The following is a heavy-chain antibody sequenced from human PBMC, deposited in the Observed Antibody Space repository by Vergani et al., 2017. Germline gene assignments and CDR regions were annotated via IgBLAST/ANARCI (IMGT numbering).Heavy chain of an antibody. CDR2: INHSGST. Sequence: QVQLQQWGAGLLKPSETLSLTCAVYGGSFSGYYWSWIRQPPGKGLEWIGEINHSGSTNYNPSLKSRVTISVDTSKNQFSLKLSSVTAADTAVYYCARLLGGSWSFDPWGQGTLGTVSS. CDR1: GGSFSGYY. J-gene: IGHJ5*02. V-gene: IGHV4-34*01. CDR3: ARLLGGSWSFDP. D-gene: IGHD6-13*01.